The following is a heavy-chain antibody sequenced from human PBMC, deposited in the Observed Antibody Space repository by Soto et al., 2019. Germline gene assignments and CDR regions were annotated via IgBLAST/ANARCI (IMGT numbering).Heavy chain of an antibody. V-gene: IGHV4-34*01. CDR3: ASREVEELATRFAY. CDR1: DGSFSGYY. Sequence: SETLSLTGAVYDGSFSGYYWSWIRQPPGKGLGWIGEIYHSGSTIYNPSLKSRGTVSVDKSQNQLSLGLSSVTAADTAVDACASREVEELATRFAYCVQGIFVT. J-gene: IGHJ4*02. CDR2: IYHSGST. D-gene: IGHD5-12*01.